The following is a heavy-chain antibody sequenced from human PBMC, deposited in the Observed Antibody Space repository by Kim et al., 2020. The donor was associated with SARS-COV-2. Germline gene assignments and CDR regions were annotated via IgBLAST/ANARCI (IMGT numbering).Heavy chain of an antibody. D-gene: IGHD5-18*01. J-gene: IGHJ6*02. Sequence: VKGRFTISRDDSKNTLYLQMNSLKTEDTAVYYCTTAGYSYGLDYYYGMDVWGQGTTVTVSS. V-gene: IGHV3-15*01. CDR3: TTAGYSYGLDYYYGMDV.